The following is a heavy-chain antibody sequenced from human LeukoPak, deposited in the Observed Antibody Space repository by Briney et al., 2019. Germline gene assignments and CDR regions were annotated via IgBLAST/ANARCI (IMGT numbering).Heavy chain of an antibody. J-gene: IGHJ4*02. Sequence: GESLKISCKGSGYSFINYWIVWVRQMPGKGLEWMGIIYPGDSDTSYSPSFQGQVTISADKSISTASLQWSTLKASDTAMYYCAISSGWYQGLDYWGQGTLVTVSS. D-gene: IGHD6-19*01. CDR1: GYSFINYW. CDR2: IYPGDSDT. V-gene: IGHV5-51*01. CDR3: AISSGWYQGLDY.